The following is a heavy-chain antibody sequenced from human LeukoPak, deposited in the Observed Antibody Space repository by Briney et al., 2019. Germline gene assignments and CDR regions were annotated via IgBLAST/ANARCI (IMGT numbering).Heavy chain of an antibody. Sequence: QPGGSLRLSCAASGFIFSNYWMHWVRQAPGKGLVWVSRVNNDGSSTTYADSVKGRFTIYRDNAKNTLYLQMNSLRAEDTAVYYCAKGGLRVTDYWGQGTLVTVSS. D-gene: IGHD5/OR15-5a*01. CDR1: GFIFSNYW. V-gene: IGHV3-74*03. CDR3: AKGGLRVTDY. CDR2: VNNDGSST. J-gene: IGHJ4*02.